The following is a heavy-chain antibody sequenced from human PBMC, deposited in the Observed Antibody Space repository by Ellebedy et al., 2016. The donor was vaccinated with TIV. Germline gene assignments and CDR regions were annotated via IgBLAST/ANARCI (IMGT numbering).Heavy chain of an antibody. Sequence: GESLKISXTASGFTFGDYAMSWFRQAPGKGLEWVGFIRSKAYGGTTEYAASVKGRFTISRDDSKSIAYLQMNSLKTEDTAVYYCTRVLRFLEWLSHPLADVWGQGTTVTVSS. V-gene: IGHV3-49*03. CDR2: IRSKAYGGTT. CDR3: TRVLRFLEWLSHPLADV. J-gene: IGHJ6*02. D-gene: IGHD3-3*01. CDR1: GFTFGDYA.